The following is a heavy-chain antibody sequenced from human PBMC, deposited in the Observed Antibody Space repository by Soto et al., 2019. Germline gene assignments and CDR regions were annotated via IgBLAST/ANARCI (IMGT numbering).Heavy chain of an antibody. V-gene: IGHV4-30-4*01. CDR1: GYSISTVDYF. J-gene: IGHJ5*01. D-gene: IGHD2-15*01. Sequence: KPXETLSLTCSVSGYSISTVDYFWAWIRQPPGQALEYIGYIYKSTTTYYNPSFESRVAISLDTSKSQFSLNVTSVTAADTAVHFCARGRYCLTGRCFPNWFDSWGQGTLATVSS. CDR2: IYKSTTT. CDR3: ARGRYCLTGRCFPNWFDS.